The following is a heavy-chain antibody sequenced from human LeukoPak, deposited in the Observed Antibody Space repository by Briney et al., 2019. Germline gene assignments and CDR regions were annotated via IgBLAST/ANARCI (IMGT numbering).Heavy chain of an antibody. D-gene: IGHD3-16*01. J-gene: IGHJ5*02. Sequence: SETLSLTCSVSGYSFSSGFYWGWIRQPPGGGLEWIGSIFHSGSTNYNPSLKSRVTISVDKSKNQFSLKLSSVTAADTAVYYCARGTVLDPWGQGTLVTVSS. CDR1: GYSFSSGFY. CDR3: ARGTVLDP. CDR2: IFHSGST. V-gene: IGHV4-38-2*02.